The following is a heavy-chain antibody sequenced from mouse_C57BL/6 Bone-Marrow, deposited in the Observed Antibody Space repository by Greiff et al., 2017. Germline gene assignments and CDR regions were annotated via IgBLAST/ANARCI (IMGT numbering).Heavy chain of an antibody. CDR2: INYDGSST. CDR1: GFTFSDYY. CDR3: ARGGDYDGGGYYYAMDY. Sequence: EVHLVESEGGLVQPGSSMKLSCTASGFTFSDYYMAWVRQVPEKGLEWVANINYDGSSTYYLDSLQSRFIISSDNAKNILYLQMSSLKSEDTATYYCARGGDYDGGGYYYAMDYWGQGTSVTVSS. D-gene: IGHD2-4*01. J-gene: IGHJ4*01. V-gene: IGHV5-16*01.